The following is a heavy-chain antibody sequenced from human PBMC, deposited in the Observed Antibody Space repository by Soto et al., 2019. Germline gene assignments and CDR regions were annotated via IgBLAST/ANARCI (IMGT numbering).Heavy chain of an antibody. CDR1: GFTFSSYG. J-gene: IGHJ4*02. CDR2: ISYDGSNK. D-gene: IGHD3-16*02. CDR3: AKDRRLGELSLSY. Sequence: GGSLRLSCAASGFTFSSYGMHWVRQAPGKGLEWVAVISYDGSNKYYADSVKGRFTISRDNSKNTLYLQMNSLRAEDTAVYYCAKDRRLGELSLSYWGQGTLVTVSS. V-gene: IGHV3-30*18.